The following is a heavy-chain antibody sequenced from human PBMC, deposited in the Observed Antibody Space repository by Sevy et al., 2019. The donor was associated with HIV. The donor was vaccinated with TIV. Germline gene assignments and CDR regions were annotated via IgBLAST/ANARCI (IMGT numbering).Heavy chain of an antibody. CDR2: IRYDGSNK. V-gene: IGHV3-30*02. CDR1: GFTFSSYG. CDR3: AKDPWAAAGYFDY. D-gene: IGHD6-13*01. J-gene: IGHJ4*02. Sequence: GGSLRLSCAASGFTFSSYGMHWVRQAPGKGLEWVAFIRYDGSNKYYADSVKGRFTISRENSKNTLYLQMNSLRAEDTAVYYCAKDPWAAAGYFDYWGQGTLVTVSS.